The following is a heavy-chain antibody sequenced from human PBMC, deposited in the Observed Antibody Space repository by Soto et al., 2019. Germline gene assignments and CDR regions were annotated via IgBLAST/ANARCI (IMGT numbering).Heavy chain of an antibody. Sequence: QVQLQQWGAGLLKPSETLSLTCAVYGGSFSGYYWSWIRQPPGKGLEWIGEINHSGSTNYNPSLKSRVTISVDTSKNQFSLKLSSVTAADTALYYCARGRSITHWGQGTLVTVSS. V-gene: IGHV4-34*01. CDR2: INHSGST. J-gene: IGHJ4*02. CDR1: GGSFSGYY. CDR3: ARGRSITH.